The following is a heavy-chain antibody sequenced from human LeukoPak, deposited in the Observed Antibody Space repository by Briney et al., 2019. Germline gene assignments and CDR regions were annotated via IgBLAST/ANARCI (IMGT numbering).Heavy chain of an antibody. Sequence: ASVKVSCKASGYTFTSYGISWVRQAPGQGLEWMGWINAYNGNTNYAQKLQGRVTMTTDTSTSTAYMELSSLRSEDTAVYYCARNSDYGDDFDIWGQGTMVTVSS. V-gene: IGHV1-18*01. CDR3: ARNSDYGDDFDI. CDR1: GYTFTSYG. D-gene: IGHD4-17*01. CDR2: INAYNGNT. J-gene: IGHJ3*02.